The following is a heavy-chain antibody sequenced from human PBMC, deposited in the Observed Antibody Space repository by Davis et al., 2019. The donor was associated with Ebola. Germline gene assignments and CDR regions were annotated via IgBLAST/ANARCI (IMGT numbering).Heavy chain of an antibody. CDR3: ARDSIWFGELLSDYFDY. CDR1: GGTFSSYA. CDR2: IIPILGIA. V-gene: IGHV1-69*04. Sequence: AASVKVSCKASGGTFSSYAISWVRQAPGQGLEWMGRIIPILGIANYAQKFQGRVTITADKSTSTAYMELSSLRSEDTAVYYCARDSIWFGELLSDYFDYWGQGTLVTVSS. J-gene: IGHJ4*02. D-gene: IGHD3-10*01.